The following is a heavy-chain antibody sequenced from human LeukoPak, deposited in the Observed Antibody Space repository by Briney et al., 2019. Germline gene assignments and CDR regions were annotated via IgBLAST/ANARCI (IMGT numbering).Heavy chain of an antibody. J-gene: IGHJ6*03. CDR1: GFTFSSYW. CDR2: INWNGGST. D-gene: IGHD5-18*01. CDR3: ARGDMVTNYYYCYMDV. V-gene: IGHV3-20*04. Sequence: GGSLRLSCAASGFTFSSYWMHWVRQAPGKALEWVSGINWNGGSTGYADSVKGRFTISRDNAKNSLYLQMNSLRAEDTALYYCARGDMVTNYYYCYMDVWGKGTTVTVSS.